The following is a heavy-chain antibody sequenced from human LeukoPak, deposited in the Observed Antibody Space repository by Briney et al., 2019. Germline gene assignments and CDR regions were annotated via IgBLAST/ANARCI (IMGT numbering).Heavy chain of an antibody. CDR1: GGTISNYY. J-gene: IGHJ5*02. CDR3: AGVEYSSSWYGWFDP. D-gene: IGHD6-13*01. CDR2: INTSGST. Sequence: SESLSLTCAVTGGTISNYYRSWIRQPAGKGLEWIARINTSGSTNYSPALKSRVTMSVDTSKNQFSLKLKSLTAAVAAVYYCAGVEYSSSWYGWFDPWGQETRVTVSS. V-gene: IGHV4-4*07.